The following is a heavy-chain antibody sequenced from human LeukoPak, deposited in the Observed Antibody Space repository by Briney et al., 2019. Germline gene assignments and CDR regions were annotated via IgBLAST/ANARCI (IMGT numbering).Heavy chain of an antibody. V-gene: IGHV5-51*01. Sequence: GESLKISCKGSGYSFTSYWIGWVRQMPGKGLEWMGIIYPGDSDTRYSPAFQGQVTISADKSISTAYLQWSSLQASDTAMFYCARHGGYCSSTSCYTGEYFQHWGQGTLVTVSS. J-gene: IGHJ1*01. D-gene: IGHD2-2*02. CDR1: GYSFTSYW. CDR3: ARHGGYCSSTSCYTGEYFQH. CDR2: IYPGDSDT.